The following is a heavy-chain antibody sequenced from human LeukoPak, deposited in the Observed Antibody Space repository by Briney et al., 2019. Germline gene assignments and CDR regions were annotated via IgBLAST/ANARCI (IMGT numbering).Heavy chain of an antibody. J-gene: IGHJ6*03. CDR3: ARHYWDDTNYYYYYYMDV. Sequence: SETLSLTCTVSGGSISSSSYSWGWIRQPAGKGLEWIGSIYYSGSTYYNPPLKSRVTISVDTSKNQFSLKLSSVTAADTAVYYCARHYWDDTNYYYYYYMDVWGKGTTVTVSS. CDR1: GGSISSSSYS. CDR2: IYYSGST. V-gene: IGHV4-39*01. D-gene: IGHD1-1*01.